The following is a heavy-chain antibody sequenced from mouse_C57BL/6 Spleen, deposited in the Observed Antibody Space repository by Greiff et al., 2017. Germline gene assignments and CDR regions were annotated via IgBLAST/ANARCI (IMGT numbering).Heavy chain of an antibody. CDR2: ISSGGDYI. CDR3: TRDNYGSSPFYWYFDV. V-gene: IGHV5-9-1*02. D-gene: IGHD1-1*01. Sequence: EVQLQESGEGLVKPGGSLKLSCAASGFTFSSYAMSWVRQTPEKRLEWVAYISSGGDYIYYADTVKGRFTISRDNARNTLYLQMSSLKSEDTAMYYCTRDNYGSSPFYWYFDVWGTGTTVTVSS. J-gene: IGHJ1*03. CDR1: GFTFSSYA.